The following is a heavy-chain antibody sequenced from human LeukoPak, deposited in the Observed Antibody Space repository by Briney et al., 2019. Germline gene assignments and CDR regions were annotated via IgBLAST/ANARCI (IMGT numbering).Heavy chain of an antibody. Sequence: GGSLRLSCAASGFTFSTYTMYWVRHPPGKGLEWVSIIGSSGGGIHYADSVKGRFTISRDNSKNALYLQMNSLRVEDTAVYYCAIDPNWGTHSWGQGTLVTVSS. V-gene: IGHV3-23*01. CDR3: AIDPNWGTHS. CDR1: GFTFSTYT. J-gene: IGHJ4*02. D-gene: IGHD7-27*01. CDR2: IGSSGGGI.